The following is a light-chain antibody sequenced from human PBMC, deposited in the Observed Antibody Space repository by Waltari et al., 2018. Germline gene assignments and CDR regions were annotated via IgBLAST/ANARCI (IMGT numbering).Light chain of an antibody. CDR3: QSSDSSGTWV. Sequence: SSELTQPPSLSVSPGQTAKIPCSGEALAKQYTYWYQQKSGQAPVLLIYKDSERPSMIAERFSGASSGTTVTLTISGVQAEDEADYFCQSSDSSGTWVFGGGTKLTVL. J-gene: IGLJ3*02. V-gene: IGLV3-25*03. CDR1: ALAKQY. CDR2: KDS.